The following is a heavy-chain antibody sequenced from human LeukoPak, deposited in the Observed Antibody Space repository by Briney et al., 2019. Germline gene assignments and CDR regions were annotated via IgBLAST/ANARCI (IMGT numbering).Heavy chain of an antibody. D-gene: IGHD2-2*01. CDR3: ARDRCSGPNCQVALDY. V-gene: IGHV3-74*01. J-gene: IGHJ4*02. CDR1: GFTFSIYW. CDR2: VNSDGSRT. Sequence: GVSLRFSCAASGFTFSIYWMHWVRQGPGKGLVWVSRVNSDGSRTSYADSVKGRFTISRDNAKNTLYLQMNSLRAEDTAVYYCARDRCSGPNCQVALDYWGQGTLVTVSS.